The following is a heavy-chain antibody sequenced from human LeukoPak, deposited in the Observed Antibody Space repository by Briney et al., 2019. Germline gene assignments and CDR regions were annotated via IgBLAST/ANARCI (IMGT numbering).Heavy chain of an antibody. D-gene: IGHD3-3*01. Sequence: GGSLRLSCAASGFTFSTYSMSWVRQAPGKGLEWVSSISSSTSYIYYADSMKGRFTISRDNAKNSLFLQMNSLRAEDTAVYYCATDKTATITTLDYWGQGTLVTVSS. CDR1: GFTFSTYS. J-gene: IGHJ4*02. V-gene: IGHV3-21*01. CDR2: ISSSTSYI. CDR3: ATDKTATITTLDY.